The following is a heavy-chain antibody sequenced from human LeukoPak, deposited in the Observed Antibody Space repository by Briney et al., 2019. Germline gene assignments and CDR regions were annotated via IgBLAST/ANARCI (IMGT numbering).Heavy chain of an antibody. CDR3: GGVGDSLGETDY. CDR2: IGGSGAGT. Sequence: PGGSLRLSCAASGFTFSSYGMNWVRQAPGKGLEWVSAIGGSGAGTYYADSVRGRFTISRDNSKNTLYLQMNSLRVEDTAVYYCGGVGDSLGETDYWGQGTLVTVSS. D-gene: IGHD3-10*01. J-gene: IGHJ4*02. V-gene: IGHV3-23*01. CDR1: GFTFSSYG.